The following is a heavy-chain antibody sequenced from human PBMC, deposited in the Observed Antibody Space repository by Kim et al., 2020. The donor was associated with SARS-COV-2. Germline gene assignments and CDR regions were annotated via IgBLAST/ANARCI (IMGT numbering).Heavy chain of an antibody. J-gene: IGHJ6*02. CDR3: ARGQGYSSSWYGTGESGMDV. Sequence: GGSLRLSCAASGFTFSSYDMHWVRQATGKGLEWVSAIGTAGDTYYPGSVKGRFTISRENAKNSLYLQMNSLRAGDTAVYYCARGQGYSSSWYGTGESGMDVWGQGTTVTVSS. V-gene: IGHV3-13*04. CDR2: IGTAGDT. D-gene: IGHD6-13*01. CDR1: GFTFSSYD.